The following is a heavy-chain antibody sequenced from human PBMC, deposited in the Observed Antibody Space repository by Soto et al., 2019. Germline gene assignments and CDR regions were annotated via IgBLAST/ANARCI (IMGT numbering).Heavy chain of an antibody. D-gene: IGHD3-16*01. CDR3: ASVWGGAFDI. CDR1: GGSISSYY. CDR2: IYYSGST. V-gene: IGHV4-59*01. J-gene: IGHJ3*02. Sequence: QVQLQESGPGLVKPSETLSLTCTVSGGSISSYYWSWIRQPPGKGLEWIGYIYYSGSTNYNPSLKSRVTISVDTSKNQFSLKLSSVTAADTAVYYCASVWGGAFDIWGQVTMVTVSS.